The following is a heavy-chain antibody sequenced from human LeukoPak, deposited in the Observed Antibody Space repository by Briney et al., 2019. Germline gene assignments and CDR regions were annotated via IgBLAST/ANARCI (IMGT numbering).Heavy chain of an antibody. CDR1: GYTFTGYY. V-gene: IGHV1-2*06. CDR2: INPNSGGT. Sequence: GASVKVSCKASGYTFTGYYMHWVRQAPGQGLEWMGRINPNSGGTNYTQTLQGRVTMTRDTSISTAYMELSRLRSDDTAVYYCARAKGRYYYDSSGYYLREIFDYWGQGTLVTVSS. J-gene: IGHJ4*02. CDR3: ARAKGRYYYDSSGYYLREIFDY. D-gene: IGHD3-22*01.